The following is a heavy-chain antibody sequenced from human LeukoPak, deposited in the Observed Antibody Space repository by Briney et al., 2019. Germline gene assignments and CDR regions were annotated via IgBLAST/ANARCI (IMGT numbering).Heavy chain of an antibody. CDR2: MNPNSGNT. Sequence: ASVKVSCKASGYTFTSYDINWVRQATGQGLEWMGWMNPNSGNTGYAQKFQGRVTMTRNTSISTAYMELSSLRSEDTAVYYCARAFSCSSTSCYRGNWFDPWGQGTLVTVSS. CDR3: ARAFSCSSTSCYRGNWFDP. J-gene: IGHJ5*02. V-gene: IGHV1-8*01. CDR1: GYTFTSYD. D-gene: IGHD2-2*02.